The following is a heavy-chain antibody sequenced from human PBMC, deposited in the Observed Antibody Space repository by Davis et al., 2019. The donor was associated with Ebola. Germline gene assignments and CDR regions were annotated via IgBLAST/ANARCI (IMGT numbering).Heavy chain of an antibody. CDR2: IDHSGST. J-gene: IGHJ4*02. V-gene: IGHV4-34*01. D-gene: IGHD6-13*01. CDR1: EFTFSGYA. Sequence: ESLKISCAASEFTFSGYAMSWVRQAPGKGLEWIGEIDHSGSTNYNPSLKSRLTISVDTSKNQFSLKVSSVTAADTAVYYCARGALIAAAGTGKDFDYWGQGTLVTVSS. CDR3: ARGALIAAAGTGKDFDY.